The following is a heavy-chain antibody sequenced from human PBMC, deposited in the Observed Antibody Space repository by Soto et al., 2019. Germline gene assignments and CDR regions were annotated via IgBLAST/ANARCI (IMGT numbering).Heavy chain of an antibody. CDR2: IYYSGST. CDR1: GGYISSYY. J-gene: IGHJ3*02. CDR3: AGRPLGYCSGGSCYSNAHAFDI. V-gene: IGHV4-59*01. Sequence: SETLSLTCTVSGGYISSYYWSWIRQPPGKGLEWIGYIYYSGSTNYDPSLKSRVTISVDTSKNQFSLKLSSVTAADTAVYYCAGRPLGYCSGGSCYSNAHAFDIWGQGTMVTVSS. D-gene: IGHD2-15*01.